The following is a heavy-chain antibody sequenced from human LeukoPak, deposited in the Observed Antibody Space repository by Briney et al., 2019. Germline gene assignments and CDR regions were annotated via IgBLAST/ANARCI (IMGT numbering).Heavy chain of an antibody. V-gene: IGHV3-7*01. CDR2: IKQDGSEK. CDR3: AREGTHYYYYYMDV. Sequence: PGGSLRLSCAASGFTFSSYWMSWVRQAPGKGLEWVANIKQDGSEKYYVDSVKGRFTISRENAKNSLYLQMNGLRAEDTAVYYCAREGTHYYYYYMDVWGKGTTVTVSS. CDR1: GFTFSSYW. D-gene: IGHD1-7*01. J-gene: IGHJ6*03.